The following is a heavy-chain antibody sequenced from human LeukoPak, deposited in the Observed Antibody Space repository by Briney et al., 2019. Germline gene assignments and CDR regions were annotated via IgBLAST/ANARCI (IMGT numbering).Heavy chain of an antibody. V-gene: IGHV3-23*01. CDR3: AKDGGSTLPYYFDW. Sequence: HPGGSLRLSCAGSGFMFDHYAMNWVRQAPGRGLEWVSVITGIGGGTYYAESVEGRFTVSRDNSKNTVYLQMNSLRADDTAVYYCAKDGGSTLPYYFDWWGQGTLVTVAS. D-gene: IGHD2-2*01. CDR2: ITGIGGGT. J-gene: IGHJ4*02. CDR1: GFMFDHYA.